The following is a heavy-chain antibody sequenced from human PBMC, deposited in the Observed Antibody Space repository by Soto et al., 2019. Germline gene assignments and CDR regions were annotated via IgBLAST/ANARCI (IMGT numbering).Heavy chain of an antibody. Sequence: QVQLVQSGAEVKKPGASVKVSCKASGYTFTSYDINWVRQATGQGLEWMGWMNPNSGNTGYAQKFQGRVTMTRNTSISTAYMELSSLRSEDTAVYYCAIPAAAIRRGPRYNWFDPWGQGTLVTVSS. CDR1: GYTFTSYD. CDR3: AIPAAAIRRGPRYNWFDP. J-gene: IGHJ5*02. CDR2: MNPNSGNT. V-gene: IGHV1-8*01. D-gene: IGHD2-2*01.